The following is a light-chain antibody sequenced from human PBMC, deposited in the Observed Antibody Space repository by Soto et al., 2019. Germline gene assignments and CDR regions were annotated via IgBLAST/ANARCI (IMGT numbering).Light chain of an antibody. Sequence: EIVLTQSPATLSVSPGERATLSCRASQGISSLLAWYQQKPGQAPRLLIYGASTRASDTPARFSGSGSVTEFALTISSLQSEDFAVYSCLQYHNLWAFGQGTKVDI. V-gene: IGKV3D-15*01. CDR3: LQYHNLWA. J-gene: IGKJ1*01. CDR1: QGISSL. CDR2: GAS.